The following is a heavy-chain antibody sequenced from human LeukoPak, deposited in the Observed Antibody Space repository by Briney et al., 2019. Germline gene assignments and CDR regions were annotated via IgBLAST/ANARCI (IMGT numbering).Heavy chain of an antibody. D-gene: IGHD6-13*01. CDR3: ATIRDSSSWAFDY. CDR2: IKSKAGGGTP. Sequence: GGSLRLSCAAYGFTFIDDWMSWVRQAPGKGLEWVGRIKSKAGGGTPDYAAPVKGRFTISRDDSQNTLYVQMDSLTTDDTAVYYCATIRDSSSWAFDYWGQGTLVTVSS. V-gene: IGHV3-15*01. J-gene: IGHJ4*02. CDR1: GFTFIDDW.